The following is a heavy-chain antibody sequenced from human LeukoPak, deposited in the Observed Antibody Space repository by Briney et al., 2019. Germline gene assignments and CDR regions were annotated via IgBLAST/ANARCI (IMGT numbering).Heavy chain of an antibody. Sequence: PSETLSLTCAVYGGSFSGYYWSWIRQPPGKGLEWIGEINHSGSTNYNPSLKSRVTISVDTSKNQFSLKLSSVTAADTAVYYCGFFGVVSPSTFDASDIWGQGTMVTVSS. CDR3: GFFGVVSPSTFDASDI. V-gene: IGHV4-34*01. J-gene: IGHJ3*02. D-gene: IGHD3-3*01. CDR1: GGSFSGYY. CDR2: INHSGST.